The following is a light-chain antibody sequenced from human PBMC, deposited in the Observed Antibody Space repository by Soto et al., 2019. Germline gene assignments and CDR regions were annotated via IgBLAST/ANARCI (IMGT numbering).Light chain of an antibody. CDR2: DVS. J-gene: IGLJ3*02. Sequence: QSALTQPRSVSGSPEQSVTISCPGTRGDVGGYNFVSWYQQHPGKAPKVMIYDVSKRPSGVPDRFSGSKSGNTASLTISGIQAEDEADYYCCSYAGSYTWVFGGGTKLTVL. V-gene: IGLV2-11*01. CDR3: CSYAGSYTWV. CDR1: RGDVGGYNF.